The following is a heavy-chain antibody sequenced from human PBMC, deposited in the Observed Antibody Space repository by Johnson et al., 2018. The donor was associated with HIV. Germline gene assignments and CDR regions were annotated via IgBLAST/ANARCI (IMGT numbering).Heavy chain of an antibody. J-gene: IGHJ3*01. Sequence: VQLVESGGGVVRPGRSLKLSCAASGFIFHNYGMAWVRHAPGMGLEWVSGIDWNGGSTFYADSVKGRFTISRDNAKNSVYLQMNSLRAEDTALYYCASSRANDYGIPDAFPVWGQGTMVTVSS. V-gene: IGHV3-20*04. D-gene: IGHD4-17*01. CDR2: IDWNGGST. CDR3: ASSRANDYGIPDAFPV. CDR1: GFIFHNYG.